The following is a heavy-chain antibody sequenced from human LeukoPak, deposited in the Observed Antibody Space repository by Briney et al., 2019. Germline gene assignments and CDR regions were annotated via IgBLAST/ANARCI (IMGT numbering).Heavy chain of an antibody. CDR3: ARRPDGGKFYFYFYYYMDV. CDR2: INHSGST. J-gene: IGHJ6*03. D-gene: IGHD2-15*01. V-gene: IGHV4-34*01. Sequence: SETLSLTCAVSGESFSGSYWSWIRQSPRKGLEWIGEINHSGSTRYYPSLKNRVTISVDTSKNQFSLRLNSLTAADTAVYYCARRPDGGKFYFYFYYYMDVWGKGTTVTVSS. CDR1: GESFSGSY.